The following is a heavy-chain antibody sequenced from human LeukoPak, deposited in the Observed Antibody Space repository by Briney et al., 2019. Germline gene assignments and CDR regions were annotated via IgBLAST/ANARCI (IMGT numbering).Heavy chain of an antibody. CDR1: GFTFRSYA. CDR3: AKDDASAHVY. CDR2: ISGSGGST. Sequence: GGSLRLSCAASGFTFRSYAMTWVRQAPGKGLEWVSAISGSGGSTYYADSVKGRFTISRDNSKNTLYLQMNSLRAEDTAVYYCAKDDASAHVYWGQGTLVTVSS. D-gene: IGHD2-15*01. V-gene: IGHV3-23*01. J-gene: IGHJ4*02.